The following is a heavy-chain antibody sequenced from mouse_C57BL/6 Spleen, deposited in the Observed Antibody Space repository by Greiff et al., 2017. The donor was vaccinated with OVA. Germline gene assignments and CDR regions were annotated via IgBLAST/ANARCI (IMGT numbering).Heavy chain of an antibody. J-gene: IGHJ2*01. Sequence: QVQLQQSGPGLVQPSQSLSITCTVSGFSLTSYGVHWVRQSPGKGLEWLGVIWSGGSTDYNAAFISRLIISKDNSKSQVFFKMNSLQADDTAIYYCARGAPYLYYFDYWGQGTTLTVSS. D-gene: IGHD1-1*01. CDR2: IWSGGST. CDR3: ARGAPYLYYFDY. V-gene: IGHV2-2*01. CDR1: GFSLTSYG.